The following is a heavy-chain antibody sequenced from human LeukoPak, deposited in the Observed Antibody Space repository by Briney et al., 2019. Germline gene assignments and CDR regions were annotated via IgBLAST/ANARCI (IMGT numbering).Heavy chain of an antibody. CDR2: FSSNGGSS. J-gene: IGHJ4*02. D-gene: IGHD1-1*01. Sequence: GGSLRLSCSASGFTFSAYAMYWVRQAPGKGLEYVSGFSSNGGSSFYADSVKGRFTISRDNSKNTLYLQMSSLRAEDTAVYYCVKITSVTGGDCWGQGTRLTVSS. CDR1: GFTFSAYA. V-gene: IGHV3-64D*09. CDR3: VKITSVTGGDC.